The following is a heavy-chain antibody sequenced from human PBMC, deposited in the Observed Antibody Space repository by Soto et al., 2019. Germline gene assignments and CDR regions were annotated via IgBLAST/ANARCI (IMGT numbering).Heavy chain of an antibody. J-gene: IGHJ4*02. V-gene: IGHV4-59*01. CDR3: ARTEYGDLYYFDY. CDR1: GGSITSYY. D-gene: IGHD4-17*01. CDR2: MFNRGTA. Sequence: SETLSLTCTVSGGSITSYYWSWIRQSPGKGLEWIGYMFNRGTAKYNPSLESRVFISLDTPRNQFSLKLDSVTAADTAVYYCARTEYGDLYYFDYWGQGALVTVSS.